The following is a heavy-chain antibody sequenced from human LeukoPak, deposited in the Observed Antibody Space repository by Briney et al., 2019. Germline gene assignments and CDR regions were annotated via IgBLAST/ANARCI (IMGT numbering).Heavy chain of an antibody. J-gene: IGHJ4*02. D-gene: IGHD3-22*01. Sequence: GGSLRLSCAASGFTFSSYWMSWVRQAPGKGLEWVANIKQDGSEKYYVDSVKGRFTISRDNAKNSLYLQMNSLRAEDTAVYYCARMGIGYYDSSGYYYSYYFDYWGQGTLVTVSS. CDR2: IKQDGSEK. CDR3: ARMGIGYYDSSGYYYSYYFDY. V-gene: IGHV3-7*01. CDR1: GFTFSSYW.